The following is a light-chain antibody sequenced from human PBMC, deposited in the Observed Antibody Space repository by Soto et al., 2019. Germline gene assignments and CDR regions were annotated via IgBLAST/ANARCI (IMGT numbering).Light chain of an antibody. V-gene: IGKV1-39*01. J-gene: IGKJ5*01. CDR1: QPISNY. Sequence: DVQMTQSPSSLSASVGDRVTITFRASQPISNYLNWYQQKAGEAPKVLIFGASSLQSGVPSKFSGSGYGTDFTLIISNLHPDDFATYYCQQTHAVPLTFGQGTRLEIK. CDR3: QQTHAVPLT. CDR2: GAS.